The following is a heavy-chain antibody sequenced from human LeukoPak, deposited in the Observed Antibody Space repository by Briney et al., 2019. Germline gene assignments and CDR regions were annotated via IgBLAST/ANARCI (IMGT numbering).Heavy chain of an antibody. CDR2: IYYSGST. CDR1: GGSISSSSYY. CDR3: ARESTAAQGFDY. V-gene: IGHV4-39*07. J-gene: IGHJ4*02. Sequence: SETLSLTCTVSGGSISSSSYYWGWIRQPPGKGLEWIGSIYYSGSTYYNPSLKSRVTISVDTSKNQFSLKLSSVTAADTAVYYCARESTAAQGFDYWGQGTLVTVSS. D-gene: IGHD2-2*01.